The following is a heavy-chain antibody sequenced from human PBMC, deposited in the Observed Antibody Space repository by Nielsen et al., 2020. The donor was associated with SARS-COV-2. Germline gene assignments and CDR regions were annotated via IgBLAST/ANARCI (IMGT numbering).Heavy chain of an antibody. J-gene: IGHJ6*02. D-gene: IGHD6-6*01. CDR2: FDPEDGET. CDR3: AMAIAARPNYYYYYGMDV. V-gene: IGHV1-24*01. Sequence: ASVKVSCKVSGYTLTELSMHWVRQAPGKGLEWMGGFDPEDGETIYAQKFQGRVTMTKDTSTDTAYMELSSLRSEDTAVYYCAMAIAARPNYYYYYGMDVWGQGTTVTVSS. CDR1: GYTLTELS.